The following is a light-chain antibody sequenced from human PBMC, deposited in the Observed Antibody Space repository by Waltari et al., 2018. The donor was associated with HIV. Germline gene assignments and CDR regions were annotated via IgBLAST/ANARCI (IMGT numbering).Light chain of an antibody. CDR3: QQRSDWRRLT. V-gene: IGKV3-11*01. Sequence: EMVLTQSPATLSLSPGERAPLSCRASQSVDNLLAWYQHRSGQAPRLLIFDTSNRATGIPARFSGSGSGTDFTLTISSVEPEDFAIYFCQQRSDWRRLTFGGGTRLEIK. CDR2: DTS. J-gene: IGKJ4*01. CDR1: QSVDNL.